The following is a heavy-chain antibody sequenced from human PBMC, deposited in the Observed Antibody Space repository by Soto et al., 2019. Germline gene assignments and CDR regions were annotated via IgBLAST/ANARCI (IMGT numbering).Heavy chain of an antibody. CDR2: ISTTSSSI. Sequence: GGSLRLSCAASGFTFSSYSMNWVRQAPGKGLEWISYISTTSSSIYYADSVKGRFTISRDNAKNSLFLQMNSLRDEDTAVYYCARKGVDFDYSGQVSLVTFSS. CDR1: GFTFSSYS. D-gene: IGHD3-3*01. J-gene: IGHJ4*02. CDR3: ARKGVDFDY. V-gene: IGHV3-48*02.